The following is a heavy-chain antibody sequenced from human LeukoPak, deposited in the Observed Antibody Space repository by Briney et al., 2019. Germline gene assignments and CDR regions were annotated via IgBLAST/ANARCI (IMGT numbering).Heavy chain of an antibody. D-gene: IGHD3-10*01. CDR2: ISSSVATI. CDR3: ARENRGIITRPIDY. CDR1: GFTFSIYE. V-gene: IGHV3-48*03. J-gene: IGHJ4*02. Sequence: PGGSLTLSCAASGFTFSIYEMNWVRQAPGGGVEWVSYISSSVATIYYADSVKGRFTMSRDNAKNSLYLQMNSLRAEDTAVYLCARENRGIITRPIDYWGQGTLVTVSS.